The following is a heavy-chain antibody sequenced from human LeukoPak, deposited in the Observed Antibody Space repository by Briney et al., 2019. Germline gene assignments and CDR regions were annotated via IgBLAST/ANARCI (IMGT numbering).Heavy chain of an antibody. CDR1: GGSVSSGSYY. J-gene: IGHJ5*02. V-gene: IGHV4-61*01. Sequence: SETLSLTCTVSGGSVSSGSYYWSWIRQPPGKGLEWIGYIYYSGSTNYNPSLKSRVTISVDTSKNQFSLKLSSVTAADTAVYYCARVPRITMVRGVIMGWFDPWGQGTLVTVSS. CDR3: ARVPRITMVRGVIMGWFDP. D-gene: IGHD3-10*01. CDR2: IYYSGST.